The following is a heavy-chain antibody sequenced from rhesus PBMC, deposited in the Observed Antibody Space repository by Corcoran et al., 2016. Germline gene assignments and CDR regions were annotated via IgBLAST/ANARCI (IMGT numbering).Heavy chain of an antibody. CDR1: GGSIRDYYY. Sequence: QVQMQESGPGLVKPSETLSLTCAVSGGSIRDYYYWNWIRQPPGKGLECIGNIYGNSASTYYNPSRKSRVTISKDTSKNHFCLKLSSVTAADTAVYYCARDPGQGFDYWGQGVLVTVSS. CDR3: ARDPGQGFDY. CDR2: IYGNSAST. V-gene: IGHV4S9*01. J-gene: IGHJ4*01.